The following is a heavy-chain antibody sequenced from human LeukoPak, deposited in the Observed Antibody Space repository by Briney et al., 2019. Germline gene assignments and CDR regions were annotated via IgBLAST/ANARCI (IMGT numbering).Heavy chain of an antibody. V-gene: IGHV3-30*18. CDR2: ISYDGSNK. J-gene: IGHJ4*02. CDR1: GFTFSSYG. Sequence: GGSLRLSCAASGFTFSSYGMHWVRQAPGKGLEWVAVISYDGSNKYYADSVEGRFTISRDNSKNTLYLQMNSLRAEDTAVYYCAKDSVVNYFDYWGQGTLVTVSS. CDR3: AKDSVVNYFDY. D-gene: IGHD2-21*01.